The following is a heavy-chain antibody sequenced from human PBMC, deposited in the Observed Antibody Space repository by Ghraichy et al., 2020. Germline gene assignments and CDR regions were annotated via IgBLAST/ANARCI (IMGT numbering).Heavy chain of an antibody. CDR3: AKYPPPFDSSGYWAYFDY. CDR2: IRYDGSNK. J-gene: IGHJ4*02. CDR1: GFTFSSYG. V-gene: IGHV3-30*02. Sequence: GESLNISCAASGFTFSSYGMHWVRQAPGKGLEWVAFIRYDGSNKYYADSVKGRFTISRDNSKNTLYLQMNSLRAEDTAVYYCAKYPPPFDSSGYWAYFDYWGQGTLVTVSS. D-gene: IGHD3-22*01.